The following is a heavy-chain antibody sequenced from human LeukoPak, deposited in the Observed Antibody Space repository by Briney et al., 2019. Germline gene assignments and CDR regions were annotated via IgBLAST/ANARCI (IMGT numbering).Heavy chain of an antibody. CDR1: GGTFISYT. D-gene: IGHD2-2*01. CDR2: IIPILGIA. V-gene: IGHV1-69*02. Sequence: SVKVSCKASGGTFISYTISWVRQAPGQGLEWMGRIIPILGIANYEQKFQGRVTITADKSTSTAYMELSSLRSEDTAVYYCASPRALYCSSTSCQTANGAFDIWGQGTMVTVSS. CDR3: ASPRALYCSSTSCQTANGAFDI. J-gene: IGHJ3*02.